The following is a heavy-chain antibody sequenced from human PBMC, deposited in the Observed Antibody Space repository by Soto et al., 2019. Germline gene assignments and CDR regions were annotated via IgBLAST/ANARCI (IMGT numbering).Heavy chain of an antibody. D-gene: IGHD3-10*01. Sequence: QVQLQESGPGLVRPSQTLSLSCTVSGGSISNSANHWSWIRQHPGEGLEWIGYIYYSGGTYYSPSLKGRVTMSIDASKNQFSLKLSFVTAADTAVYCCAKGVRGVPNWFDPWGQGTLVTVSS. CDR1: GGSISNSANH. CDR3: AKGVRGVPNWFDP. V-gene: IGHV4-31*03. J-gene: IGHJ5*02. CDR2: IYYSGGT.